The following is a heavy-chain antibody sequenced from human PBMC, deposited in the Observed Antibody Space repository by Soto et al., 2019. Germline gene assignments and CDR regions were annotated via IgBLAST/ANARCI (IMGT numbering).Heavy chain of an antibody. CDR3: AKDQIFGDNVFDS. CDR1: GLTFEDYA. V-gene: IGHV3-9*01. J-gene: IGHJ3*02. D-gene: IGHD4-17*01. Sequence: GGSLRLSCAASGLTFEDYAMHWVRQAPGKGPEWVSGISWNSGSIVYADSVKGRFNISRDNAKNYVYLQMNSLRPEDTAFYYCAKDQIFGDNVFDSWGQGTMVTV. CDR2: ISWNSGSI.